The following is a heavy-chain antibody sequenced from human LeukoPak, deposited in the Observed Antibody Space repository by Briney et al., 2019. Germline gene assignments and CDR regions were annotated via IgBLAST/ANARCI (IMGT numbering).Heavy chain of an antibody. CDR2: IHPKSCGA. V-gene: IGHV1-2*02. J-gene: IGHJ6*03. CDR3: ARAYYDSSGYFGWGTDYYYYYMDV. D-gene: IGHD3-22*01. Sequence: ASVKVSCKASGYTFTANYIHWVRQAPGQGLEWVGWIHPKSCGANYAQKFRDRVTLTRDTSVNTAYMELSGLRSDDAAVYYCARAYYDSSGYFGWGTDYYYYYMDVWGEGTTVTISS. CDR1: GYTFTANY.